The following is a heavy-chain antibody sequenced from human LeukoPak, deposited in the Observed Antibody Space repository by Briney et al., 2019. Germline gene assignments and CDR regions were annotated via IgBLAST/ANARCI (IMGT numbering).Heavy chain of an antibody. V-gene: IGHV3-21*04. CDR2: ISSSSSYI. Sequence: GGSLRLSCAASGFTFSSYSMNWVRQAPGKGLEWVSSISSSSSYIYYADSVKGRFTISRDNSKNTLYLQMNSLRAEDTAVYYCARGNKDYGDYARGLSDYWGQGTLVTVSS. CDR1: GFTFSSYS. D-gene: IGHD4-17*01. J-gene: IGHJ4*02. CDR3: ARGNKDYGDYARGLSDY.